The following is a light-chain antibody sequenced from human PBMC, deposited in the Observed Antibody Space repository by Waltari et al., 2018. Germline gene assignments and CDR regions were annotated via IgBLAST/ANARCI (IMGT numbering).Light chain of an antibody. CDR1: QTVTNK. V-gene: IGKV3-15*01. J-gene: IGKJ3*01. CDR3: QQYNNWPLT. Sequence: DIMMTQSPATLSVSPGDRATLPCGPSQTVTNKLAWYQQRPGQAPRLLIYDASTRATGIPARFSGSQSGTEFTLTITSLQSEDFGIYYCQQYNNWPLTFGPGTKVDIK. CDR2: DAS.